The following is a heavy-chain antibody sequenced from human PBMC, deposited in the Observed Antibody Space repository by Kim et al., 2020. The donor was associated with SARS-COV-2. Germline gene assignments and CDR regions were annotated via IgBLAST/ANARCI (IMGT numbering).Heavy chain of an antibody. CDR3: ARYCSTTTCPSHNYGMDA. D-gene: IGHD2-2*01. V-gene: IGHV3-23*01. CDR2: ISASGGTT. CDR1: GFTFSDYA. Sequence: GGSLRLSCAASGFTFSDYAMTWVRQAPGKGLEWVSVISASGGTTHYADSVKGRFTISRDNSKNMLYLQMNTLRAEDTAIFYCARYCSTTTCPSHNYGMDAWGHGTTGTVSS. J-gene: IGHJ6*02.